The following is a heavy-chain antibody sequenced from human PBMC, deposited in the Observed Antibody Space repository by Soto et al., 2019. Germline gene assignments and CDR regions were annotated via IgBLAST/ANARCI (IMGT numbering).Heavy chain of an antibody. CDR1: GFTFSSYG. CDR2: ISYDGSNK. V-gene: IGHV3-30*18. CDR3: AKDLRQQLVPWFDP. Sequence: RLSCSASGFTFSSYGIHWVRQAPGKGLEWVAVISYDGSNKYYADSVKGRFTISRDNSKNTLYLQMNSLRAEDTAVYYCAKDLRQQLVPWFDPWGQGTLVTVSS. J-gene: IGHJ5*02. D-gene: IGHD6-13*01.